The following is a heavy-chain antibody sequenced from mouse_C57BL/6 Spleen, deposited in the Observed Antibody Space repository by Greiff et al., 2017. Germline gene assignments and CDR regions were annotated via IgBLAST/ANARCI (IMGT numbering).Heavy chain of an antibody. CDR3: TRITTVVATRDYYFDV. D-gene: IGHD1-1*01. CDR2: IDPGNGGT. V-gene: IGHV1-15*01. Sequence: QVQLQQSGAELVRPGASVTMSCKASGYTFTDYEMHWVKQTPVHGLEWIGDIDPGNGGTAYNQKFKGKATLTADKSSSTAYMELRSLTSEYSAVYYCTRITTVVATRDYYFDVWGTGTTGTVSS. CDR1: GYTFTDYE. J-gene: IGHJ1*03.